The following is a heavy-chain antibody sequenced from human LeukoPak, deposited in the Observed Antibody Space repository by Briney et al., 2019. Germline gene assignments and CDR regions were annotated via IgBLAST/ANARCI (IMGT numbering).Heavy chain of an antibody. V-gene: IGHV4-59*10. Sequence: ASETLSLTCAVYGGSFSSYYWGWIRQPPGKGLEWIGRIYTSGSTNYNPSLKRRVTTSVDTSKHQFSLKLSSVTAADTAVYYCARDSDIVVVVAATPYYYYYMDVWGKGTTVTISS. D-gene: IGHD2-15*01. CDR3: ARDSDIVVVVAATPYYYYYMDV. CDR2: IYTSGST. J-gene: IGHJ6*03. CDR1: GGSFSSYY.